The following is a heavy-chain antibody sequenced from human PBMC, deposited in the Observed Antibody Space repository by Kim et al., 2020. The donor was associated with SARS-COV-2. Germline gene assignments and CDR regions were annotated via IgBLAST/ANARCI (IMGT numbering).Heavy chain of an antibody. CDR1: GGSISSYY. Sequence: SETLSLTCTVSGGSISSYYWSWIRQPPGKGLEWIGYIYYSGSTNYNPSLKSRVTISVDTSKNQFSLKLSSVTAADTAVYYCARDNIQLDYYYGMDVWGQGTTVTVSS. D-gene: IGHD5-18*01. CDR2: IYYSGST. V-gene: IGHV4-59*01. CDR3: ARDNIQLDYYYGMDV. J-gene: IGHJ6*02.